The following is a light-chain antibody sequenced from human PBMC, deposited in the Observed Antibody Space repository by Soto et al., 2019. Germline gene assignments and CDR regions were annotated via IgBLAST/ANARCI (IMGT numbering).Light chain of an antibody. CDR1: QGIGSY. Sequence: AIRMTQSPASLAASTGDRVTITCRASQGIGSYLAWYQQKPGKAPKLLIYAASTLQSGVPSRFSGSGSGTDFTLTINCLQSEDFASYYCQQYYSYPPTFGGGTKVDIK. J-gene: IGKJ4*01. CDR3: QQYYSYPPT. V-gene: IGKV1-8*01. CDR2: AAS.